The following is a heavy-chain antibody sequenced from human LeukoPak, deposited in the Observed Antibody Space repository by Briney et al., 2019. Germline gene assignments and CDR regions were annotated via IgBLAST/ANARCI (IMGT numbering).Heavy chain of an antibody. Sequence: GESLRLSCAVSGFPFSIYEMNWVRQAPGKGLEWVSNIGSSGTTIYYADSVKGRFSISRDNAKSSLYLQMNSLRVEDTAVYYCALLAVASDFDYWGQGALVTVSS. CDR2: IGSSGTTI. V-gene: IGHV3-48*03. CDR3: ALLAVASDFDY. CDR1: GFPFSIYE. J-gene: IGHJ4*02. D-gene: IGHD6-19*01.